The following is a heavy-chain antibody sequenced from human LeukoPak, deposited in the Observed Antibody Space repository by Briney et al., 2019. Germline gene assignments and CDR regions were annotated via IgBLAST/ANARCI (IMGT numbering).Heavy chain of an antibody. J-gene: IGHJ4*02. CDR2: ISSSSSYI. CDR1: GFTFSSYS. Sequence: GGSLRLSCAASGFTFSSYSMNWVRQAPGKGLEWVSSISSSSSYIYYADSVKGRFTISRDKAKNSLYLQMNSLRAEDTAVYYCARVVVVAAKPHHFDYWGQGTLVTVSS. D-gene: IGHD2-15*01. V-gene: IGHV3-21*01. CDR3: ARVVVVAAKPHHFDY.